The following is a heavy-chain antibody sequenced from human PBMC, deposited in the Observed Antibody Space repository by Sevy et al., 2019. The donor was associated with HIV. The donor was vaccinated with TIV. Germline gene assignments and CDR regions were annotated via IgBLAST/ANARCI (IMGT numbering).Heavy chain of an antibody. V-gene: IGHV3-23*01. D-gene: IGHD2-8*01. CDR2: LSFGCGEI. Sequence: GSLRLSCAASGFTFSKYSMSWVRQPPGKGLEWVSTLSFGCGEINHADSVKGRFTISRDNSKSSVYLQMNNLRPEDTAVYYCAREAWTKPHDYWGQGTLVTVSS. CDR1: GFTFSKYS. J-gene: IGHJ4*02. CDR3: AREAWTKPHDY.